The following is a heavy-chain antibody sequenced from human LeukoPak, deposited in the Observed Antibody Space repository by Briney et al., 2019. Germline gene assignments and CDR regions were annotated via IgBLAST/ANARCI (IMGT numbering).Heavy chain of an antibody. J-gene: IGHJ4*02. V-gene: IGHV3-30*02. CDR2: IRYDGSNK. CDR3: ARDHKENWGIDY. Sequence: PGGSLRLSCAASGFTFSSYGMHWVRQAPGKGLEWVAFIRYDGSNKYYADSVKGRFTISRDNSKGTLYLQMNSLRAEDTALYYCARDHKENWGIDYWGQGTLVTVSS. D-gene: IGHD7-27*01. CDR1: GFTFSSYG.